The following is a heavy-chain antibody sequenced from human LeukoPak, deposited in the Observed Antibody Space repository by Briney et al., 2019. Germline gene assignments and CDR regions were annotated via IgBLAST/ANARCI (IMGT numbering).Heavy chain of an antibody. J-gene: IGHJ4*02. CDR2: IYYSGST. CDR1: GGSISSSSYY. D-gene: IGHD6-19*01. Sequence: SETLSLTCTVSGGSISSSSYYWGWIRQPPGKGLEWIGSIYYSGSTYYNPSLKSRVTISVDTSKNQFSLKLSSVTAADTAVYYCARDGRIAVAGIYDKPFNSWGQGTLVTVSS. CDR3: ARDGRIAVAGIYDKPFNS. V-gene: IGHV4-39*07.